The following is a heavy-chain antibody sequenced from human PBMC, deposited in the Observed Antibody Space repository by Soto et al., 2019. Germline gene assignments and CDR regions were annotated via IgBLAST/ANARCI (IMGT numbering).Heavy chain of an antibody. CDR1: GYTFTGYY. CDR2: INPNSGGT. J-gene: IGHJ4*02. D-gene: IGHD2-15*01. CDR3: ARGSDIVVVVAATHFDY. V-gene: IGHV1-2*04. Sequence: ASVKVSCKASGYTFTGYYMHWVRQAPGQGLEWMGWINPNSGGTNYAQKFQGWVTMTRDTSISTAYMELSRLRSDDTAVYYCARGSDIVVVVAATHFDYWGQGTLVTVSS.